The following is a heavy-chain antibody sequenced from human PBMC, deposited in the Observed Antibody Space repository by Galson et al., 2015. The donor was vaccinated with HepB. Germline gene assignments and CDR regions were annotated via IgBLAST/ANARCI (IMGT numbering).Heavy chain of an antibody. Sequence: SVKVSCKASGYTFTSYYMHWVRQAPGQGLEWMGIINPSGGSTSYAQKFQGRVTMTRDTSTSTVYMELSSLRSEDTAVYYCARDRVGGYDLYYYGMDVWGQGTTVTVSS. V-gene: IGHV1-46*01. J-gene: IGHJ6*02. CDR2: INPSGGST. CDR1: GYTFTSYY. D-gene: IGHD5-12*01. CDR3: ARDRVGGYDLYYYGMDV.